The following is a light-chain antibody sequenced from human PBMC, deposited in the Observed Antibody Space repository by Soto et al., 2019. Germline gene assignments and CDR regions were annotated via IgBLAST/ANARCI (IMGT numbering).Light chain of an antibody. CDR2: GNG. CDR3: QSYDSRLSGYV. Sequence: QSVLTQPPSVSGAPGQRVTISCTGRSSNIGSGYDVHWYQQLPGKAPKLLIYGNGNRPSGVPDRFSVSESGTSASLAITGLQAEDEADYYCQSYDSRLSGYVFGTGTKLTVL. J-gene: IGLJ1*01. V-gene: IGLV1-40*01. CDR1: SSNIGSGYD.